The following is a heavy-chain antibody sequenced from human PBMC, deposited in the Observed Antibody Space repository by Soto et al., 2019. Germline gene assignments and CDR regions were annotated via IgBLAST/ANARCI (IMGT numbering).Heavy chain of an antibody. CDR1: GYTFTSYD. CDR2: MNPNSGNT. V-gene: IGHV1-8*01. D-gene: IGHD2-2*01. CDR3: AKAPYWDIVVGSYRRCHFDY. J-gene: IGHJ4*02. Sequence: ASVKVSCKASGYTFTSYDINWVRQATGQGLEWMGWMNPNSGNTGYAQKFQGRVTMTRNTSISTAYMELNSLRAEDTAVYHCAKAPYWDIVVGSYRRCHFDYWGQGTLVTVSS.